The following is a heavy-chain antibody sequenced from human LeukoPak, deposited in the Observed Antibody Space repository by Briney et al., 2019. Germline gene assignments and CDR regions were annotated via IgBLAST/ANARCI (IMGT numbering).Heavy chain of an antibody. D-gene: IGHD4-17*01. J-gene: IGHJ4*02. Sequence: GSLRLSCAASRFTFSSYWISWVRQAPGKGLEWVANIKQDGSEKYYVDSVKGRFTISRDNAKNSLYLHMNSLRAEDTAVFYCARLRDYGDYYFDYWGQGTLVTVSS. CDR3: ARLRDYGDYYFDY. V-gene: IGHV3-7*01. CDR1: RFTFSSYW. CDR2: IKQDGSEK.